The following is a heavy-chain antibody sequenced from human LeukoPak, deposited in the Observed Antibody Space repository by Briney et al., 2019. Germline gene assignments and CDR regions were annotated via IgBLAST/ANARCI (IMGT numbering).Heavy chain of an antibody. Sequence: GGSLRLSCAASGFTFSSYAMHWVRQAPGKGLEWVAVISYDGSNKYYADSVKGRFTISRDNSKNTLYLQMNSLRAEDTAVYYCAKGGGYEAQYYYYYLDVWGKGTTVTVSS. CDR3: AKGGGYEAQYYYYYLDV. V-gene: IGHV3-30*04. D-gene: IGHD5-12*01. CDR1: GFTFSSYA. CDR2: ISYDGSNK. J-gene: IGHJ6*03.